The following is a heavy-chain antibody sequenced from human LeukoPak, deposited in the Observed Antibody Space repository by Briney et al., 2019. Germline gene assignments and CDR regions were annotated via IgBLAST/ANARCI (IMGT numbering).Heavy chain of an antibody. CDR2: INHSGST. CDR1: GGSISSYY. J-gene: IGHJ4*02. V-gene: IGHV4-34*01. CDR3: ARGIAAAARPLGY. D-gene: IGHD6-13*01. Sequence: PSETLSLTCTVSGGSISSYYWSWIRQPPGKGLEWIGEINHSGSTNYNPSLKSRVTISVDTSKNQFSLKLSSVTAADTAVYYCARGIAAAARPLGYWGQGTLVTVSS.